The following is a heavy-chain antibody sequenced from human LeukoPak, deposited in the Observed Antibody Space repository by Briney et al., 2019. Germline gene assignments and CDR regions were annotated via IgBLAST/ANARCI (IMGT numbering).Heavy chain of an antibody. D-gene: IGHD3-9*01. J-gene: IGHJ4*02. CDR3: ARSSPLRYFDWLLDY. CDR1: GGSFSGYY. CDR2: INHSGST. Sequence: SSETLSLTCAVYGGSFSGYYWSWIRQPPGKGLEWIGEINHSGSTNYNPSLKSRVTISVDTSKNQFSLKLSSVTAADTAVYYCARSSPLRYFDWLLDYWGQGTLVTVSS. V-gene: IGHV4-34*01.